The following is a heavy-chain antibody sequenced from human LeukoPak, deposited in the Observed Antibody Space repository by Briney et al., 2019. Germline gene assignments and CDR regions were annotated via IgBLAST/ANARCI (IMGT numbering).Heavy chain of an antibody. J-gene: IGHJ4*02. CDR2: ISGSGGST. V-gene: IGHV3-23*01. Sequence: PGGSLRLSCAASGFTFSSYAMSWVRQAPGKGLEWVSAISGSGGSTYYADSVKGRFTISRDNSKNTLYLQMNSLRAEDTAVYYCAKDQWELPERGMDYWGQGTLVTVSS. CDR3: AKDQWELPERGMDY. D-gene: IGHD1-26*01. CDR1: GFTFSSYA.